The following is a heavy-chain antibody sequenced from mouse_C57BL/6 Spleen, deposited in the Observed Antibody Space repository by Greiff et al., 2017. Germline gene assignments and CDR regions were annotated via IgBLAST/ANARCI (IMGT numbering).Heavy chain of an antibody. CDR2: IYPGDGDT. Sequence: QVHVKQSGAELVKPGASVKISCKASGYAFSSYWMNWVKQRPGKGLEWIGQIYPGDGDTNYNGKFKGKATLTADKSSSTAYMQLSSLTSEDSAVYFCARLEGDGYYFDYWGQGTTLTVSS. J-gene: IGHJ2*01. D-gene: IGHD2-3*01. V-gene: IGHV1-80*01. CDR1: GYAFSSYW. CDR3: ARLEGDGYYFDY.